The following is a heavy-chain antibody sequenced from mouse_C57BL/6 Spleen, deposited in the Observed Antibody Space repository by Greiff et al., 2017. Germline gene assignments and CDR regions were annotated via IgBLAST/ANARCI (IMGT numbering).Heavy chain of an antibody. J-gene: IGHJ2*01. CDR3: ARRRYSNYFDY. CDR2: IYPSDSET. D-gene: IGHD2-14*01. Sequence: QVQLQQPGAELVRPGSSVKLSCKASGYTFTSYWMDWVKQRPGQGLEWIGNIYPSDSETHYNQKFKDKATLTVDKSSSTAYMQLSSLTSEDSAVYYCARRRYSNYFDYWGQGTTLTVSS. CDR1: GYTFTSYW. V-gene: IGHV1-61*01.